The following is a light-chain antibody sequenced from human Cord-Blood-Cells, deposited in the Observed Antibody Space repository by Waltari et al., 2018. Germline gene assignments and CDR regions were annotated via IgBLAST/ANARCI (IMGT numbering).Light chain of an antibody. J-gene: IGKJ4*01. Sequence: DIXMTQSXSXLSASVGDXXTXTCRASQSISKYLNWYQQKPGKAPKLLIYAASSLQSGVPSRFSGSGSGTDFTLTISSLQPEDFATYYCQQSYSTPLTFGGGTKVEIK. CDR3: QQSYSTPLT. CDR2: AAS. V-gene: IGKV1-39*01. CDR1: QSISKY.